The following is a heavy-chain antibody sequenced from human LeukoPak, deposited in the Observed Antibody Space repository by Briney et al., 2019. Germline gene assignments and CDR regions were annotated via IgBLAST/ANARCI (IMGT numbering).Heavy chain of an antibody. CDR1: GFTLSGCA. CDR2: ISGTGFTT. V-gene: IGHV3-23*01. CDR3: AKDGYNWIAFDD. Sequence: GGSLRLSCAASGFTLSGCAMHWVRQAPGKGLEWVAYISGTGFTTYYADSVKGRFTISSDSSKNTLFLQMNSLRAEDTAIYYCAKDGYNWIAFDDWGQGTLVTVSS. D-gene: IGHD1-20*01. J-gene: IGHJ4*02.